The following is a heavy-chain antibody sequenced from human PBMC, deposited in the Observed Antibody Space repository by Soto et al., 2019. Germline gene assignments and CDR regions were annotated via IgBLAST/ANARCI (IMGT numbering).Heavy chain of an antibody. CDR2: ISGDASST. D-gene: IGHD7-27*01. CDR1: GFTFSDNW. J-gene: IGHJ4*02. Sequence: EVKVVESGGGLVQPGGSLRLSCAASGFTFSDNWMHWVRQPPGKGPVWVSRISGDASSTSYADSGKGRFTISRDSAKNTVYLQMDSLIVEDTAVYYCTRGGTRTSYWGLFDSWGQGTLVTVSS. CDR3: TRGGTRTSYWGLFDS. V-gene: IGHV3-74*01.